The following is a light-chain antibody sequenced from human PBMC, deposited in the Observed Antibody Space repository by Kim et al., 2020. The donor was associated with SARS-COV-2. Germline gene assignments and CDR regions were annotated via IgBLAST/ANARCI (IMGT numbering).Light chain of an antibody. CDR1: QSFLSSSNNRNY. V-gene: IGKV4-1*01. Sequence: ATIACKSSQSFLSSSNNRNYLSWHQQKPGQPPRLLIYGASSRKSGVPDRFGGSVSGTDFTLTISSLQAEDVAVYYCQQYYTTPITFGQGTRLEIK. CDR2: GAS. J-gene: IGKJ5*01. CDR3: QQYYTTPIT.